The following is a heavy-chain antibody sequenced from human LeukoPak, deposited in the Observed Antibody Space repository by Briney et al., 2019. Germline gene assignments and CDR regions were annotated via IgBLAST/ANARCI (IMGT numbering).Heavy chain of an antibody. CDR2: IRYDGSNK. CDR3: AKDQGHCSSTSCYAVYYYYYMDV. Sequence: GGSLRLSCAASGFTFSSYGMHWVRQAPGKGLEWVAFIRYDGSNKYYADSVKGRFTISRDNSKNTLYLQMNSLRAEDTAVYYCAKDQGHCSSTSCYAVYYYYYMDVWGKGTTVTVSS. J-gene: IGHJ6*03. V-gene: IGHV3-30*02. CDR1: GFTFSSYG. D-gene: IGHD2-2*01.